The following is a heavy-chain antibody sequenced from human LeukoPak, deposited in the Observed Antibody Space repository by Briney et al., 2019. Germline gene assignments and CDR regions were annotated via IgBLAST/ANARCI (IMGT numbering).Heavy chain of an antibody. D-gene: IGHD3-22*01. Sequence: SETLSLTCTVSGGSISSYYWSWIRQPAGKGLEWIGRIYTSGSTNYNPSLKSRVTMSVDTSKNQFSLKLSPVTAADTAVYYCARIGINSGYSKAFDIWGQGTMVTVSS. CDR3: ARIGINSGYSKAFDI. V-gene: IGHV4-4*07. CDR1: GGSISSYY. CDR2: IYTSGST. J-gene: IGHJ3*02.